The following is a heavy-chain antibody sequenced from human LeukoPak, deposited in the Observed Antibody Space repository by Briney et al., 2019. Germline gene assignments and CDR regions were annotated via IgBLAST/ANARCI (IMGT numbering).Heavy chain of an antibody. CDR3: ARVVVTYYFDY. CDR1: GGTFTSYA. V-gene: IGHV1-69*13. J-gene: IGHJ4*02. D-gene: IGHD2-15*01. CDR2: IIPIFGTA. Sequence: ASVKVSCKASGGTFTSYAISWVRQAPGQGLEWMGGIIPIFGTANYAQKFQGRVTITADESTSTAYMELRSLRSDDTAVYYCARVVVTYYFDYWGQGTLVTVSS.